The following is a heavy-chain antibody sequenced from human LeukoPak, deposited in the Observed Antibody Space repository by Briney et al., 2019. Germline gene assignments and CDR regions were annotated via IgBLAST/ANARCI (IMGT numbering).Heavy chain of an antibody. CDR2: TFYSGSA. CDR1: GDSISSSSYY. CDR3: ARGPYSYDSSGAFDI. V-gene: IGHV4-39*07. Sequence: SETLSLTCTVSGDSISSSSYYWEWIRQPPGKGLEWIGSTFYSGSAYYNPSLKSRGTISVGTSKNQFSLKLSSVTAADTAVYFCARGPYSYDSSGAFDIWGQGTMVTVSS. D-gene: IGHD3-22*01. J-gene: IGHJ3*02.